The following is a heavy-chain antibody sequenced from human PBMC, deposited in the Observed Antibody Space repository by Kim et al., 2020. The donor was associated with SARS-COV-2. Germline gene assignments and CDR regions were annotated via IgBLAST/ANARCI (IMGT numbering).Heavy chain of an antibody. CDR2: IRSQAYGGTT. CDR3: TRDQGIVVVAAANDAFDV. D-gene: IGHD2-2*01. Sequence: GGSLRLSCRGSGFIFHDYAVAWVRQAPGKGLEWVGSIRSQAYGGTTEYAASVKGRFTISREDSISIAYLQVNSLKSEDTAVYYCTRDQGIVVVAAANDAFDVWGQGTMVTVSS. V-gene: IGHV3-49*04. J-gene: IGHJ3*01. CDR1: GFIFHDYA.